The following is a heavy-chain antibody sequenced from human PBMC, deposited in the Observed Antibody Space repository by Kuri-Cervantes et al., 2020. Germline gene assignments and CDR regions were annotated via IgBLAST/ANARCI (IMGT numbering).Heavy chain of an antibody. CDR3: ARDAPREGP. J-gene: IGHJ5*02. V-gene: IGHV3-30*02. CDR2: IRYDGSEK. Sequence: GGSLRLSCAASGFTFSIYGMHWVCQAPGKGLEWVAFIRYDGSEKYYVDSVKGRFTISRDNSKNTLYLQMNSLRAEDTAVYYCARDAPREGPWGQGTLVTVSS. CDR1: GFTFSIYG.